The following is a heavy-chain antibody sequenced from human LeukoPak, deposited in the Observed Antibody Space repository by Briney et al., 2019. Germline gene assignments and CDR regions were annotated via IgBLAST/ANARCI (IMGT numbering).Heavy chain of an antibody. CDR2: INHSGST. CDR3: ARFSDTAMVTGYYFDY. CDR1: GGSFSNYY. D-gene: IGHD5-18*01. J-gene: IGHJ4*02. V-gene: IGHV4-34*01. Sequence: SETLSLTCAVYGGSFSNYYWSWIRQSPGKGLEWIGEINHSGSTNYNPSLKSRVTISVDTSKNQFSLKLSSVTAADTAVYYCARFSDTAMVTGYYFDYWGQGTLVTVSS.